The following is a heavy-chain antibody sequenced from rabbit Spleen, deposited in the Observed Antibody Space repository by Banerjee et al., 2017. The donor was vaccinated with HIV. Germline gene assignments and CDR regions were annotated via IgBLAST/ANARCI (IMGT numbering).Heavy chain of an antibody. CDR3: AGGNFWIGLNL. CDR2: IYAGDGTR. V-gene: IGHV1S40*01. D-gene: IGHD3-1*01. Sequence: QSLEESGGDLVKPGASLTLTCTDSGFSFTGRYYMCWVRQAPGKGLEWIGCIYAGDGTRDYASWAKGRFTISKSSSTTVTLQMTSLTAADTATYFCAGGNFWIGLNLWGPGTLVTVS. J-gene: IGHJ4*01. CDR1: GFSFTGRYY.